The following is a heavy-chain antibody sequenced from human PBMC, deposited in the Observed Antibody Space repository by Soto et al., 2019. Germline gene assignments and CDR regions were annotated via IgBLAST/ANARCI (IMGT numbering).Heavy chain of an antibody. V-gene: IGHV3-74*01. D-gene: IGHD4-17*01. CDR1: GFTFSSYW. J-gene: IGHJ4*02. CDR3: AGVPTGRYGVWNY. Sequence: EVQLVESGGGLVQPGGSLRLSCAASGFTFSSYWMHWVRQAPGKGLVWVSRINTDGSTTTYADSVKGRFTISRDNAKNTLHLQMDSLRAEDTAVYYCAGVPTGRYGVWNYWGQGTLVTVSS. CDR2: INTDGSTT.